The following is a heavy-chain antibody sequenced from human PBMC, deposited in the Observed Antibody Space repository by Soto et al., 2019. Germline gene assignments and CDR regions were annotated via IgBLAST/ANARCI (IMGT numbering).Heavy chain of an antibody. Sequence: EVQLLESGGDLAQPGGSLRLSCAASGFTLSSYAVSWVRQAPGKGLEWVSGISSSGDTTYYVDSVKGRFTLSRDNSKNILYLQMNSLRAGETAVYFCAKARSPTVTTNWYFDLWGRGTLVTVSS. J-gene: IGHJ2*01. V-gene: IGHV3-23*01. CDR1: GFTLSSYA. D-gene: IGHD4-17*01. CDR3: AKARSPTVTTNWYFDL. CDR2: ISSSGDTT.